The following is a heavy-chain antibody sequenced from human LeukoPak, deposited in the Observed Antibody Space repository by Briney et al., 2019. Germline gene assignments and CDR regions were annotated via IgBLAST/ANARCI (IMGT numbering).Heavy chain of an antibody. CDR3: ARGMDV. CDR1: GYSISSGYY. CDR2: IYYSGST. J-gene: IGHJ6*03. V-gene: IGHV4-61*01. Sequence: PSETLSLTCAVSGYSISSGYYWGWIRQPPGKGLEWIGYIYYSGSTNYNPSLKSRVTISVDTSKNQISLKLSSVTAADTAVYYCARGMDVWGKGTTVTVSS.